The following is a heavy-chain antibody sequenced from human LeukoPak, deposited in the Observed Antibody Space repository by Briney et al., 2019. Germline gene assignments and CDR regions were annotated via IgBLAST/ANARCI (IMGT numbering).Heavy chain of an antibody. CDR3: AEGDDFYTFDY. J-gene: IGHJ4*02. CDR1: GGSISSSSYY. Sequence: SETLSLTCTVSGGSISSSSYYWGWIRQPPGKWLEWIGSLYYSGSTYYNPSRKSRLTVSVETSKNQFSLRLSSVTAADTAVYYCAEGDDFYTFDYWGQGTLVTVSS. CDR2: LYYSGST. V-gene: IGHV4-39*01. D-gene: IGHD2-21*02.